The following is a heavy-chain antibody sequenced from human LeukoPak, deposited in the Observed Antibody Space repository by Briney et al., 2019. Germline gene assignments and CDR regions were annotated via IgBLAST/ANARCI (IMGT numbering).Heavy chain of an antibody. J-gene: IGHJ4*02. V-gene: IGHV3-23*01. CDR2: ISGSVGST. CDR3: AKSSYYDASGYYREYYFDS. CDR1: GFSFSSYA. D-gene: IGHD3-22*01. Sequence: GGTLRLSCAASGFSFSSYAMSWVRQAPGKGLEWVSSISGSVGSTHYVDSVKGRFTISRDKTKNTLYLQMNSLRAEDTAVYYCAKSSYYDASGYYREYYFDSWGQGTLVTVSS.